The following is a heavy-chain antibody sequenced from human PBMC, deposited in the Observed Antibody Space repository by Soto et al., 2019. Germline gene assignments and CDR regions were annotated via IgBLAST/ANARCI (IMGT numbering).Heavy chain of an antibody. CDR1: GYTFTSYG. D-gene: IGHD5-18*01. J-gene: IGHJ6*02. V-gene: IGHV1-18*01. Sequence: GASVKVSCKASGYTFTSYGISWVRQAPGQGLEWMGWISAYNGNTNYAQKLQGRVTMTTDTSTSTAYMELRSLRSDDTAVYYCARGQDTAMVYGVYYYYGMDVWGQGTTVTVSS. CDR3: ARGQDTAMVYGVYYYYGMDV. CDR2: ISAYNGNT.